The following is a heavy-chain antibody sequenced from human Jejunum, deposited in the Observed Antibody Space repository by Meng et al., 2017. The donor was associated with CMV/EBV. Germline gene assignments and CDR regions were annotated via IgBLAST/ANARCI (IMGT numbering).Heavy chain of an antibody. D-gene: IGHD1-14*01. Sequence: LSVYYIHWVRQAPGQGLEWLGWINPNNGATAYAEKFQSRVTLTRDTSIDTAYMELSRLTSDDTAVYYCARGATTTLFHYYKEMDVWGQGTTVTVS. CDR2: INPNNGAT. CDR1: LSVYY. J-gene: IGHJ6*02. CDR3: ARGATTTLFHYYKEMDV. V-gene: IGHV1-2*02.